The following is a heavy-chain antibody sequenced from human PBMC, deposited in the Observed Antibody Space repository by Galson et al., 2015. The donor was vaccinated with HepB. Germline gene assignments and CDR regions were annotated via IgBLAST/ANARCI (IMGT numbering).Heavy chain of an antibody. V-gene: IGHV7-4-1*02. CDR3: ARPKRATVADLDY. D-gene: IGHD4-23*01. Sequence: SVKVSCKASGYSFTNYAINWVRQAPGQGLEWMGWINTNTGNPTYAQGFTGRFVFSLDTFVSTAYLEINNLNAEDTAVYYCARPKRATVADLDYWGQGTLVAVSS. CDR1: GYSFTNYA. J-gene: IGHJ4*02. CDR2: INTNTGNP.